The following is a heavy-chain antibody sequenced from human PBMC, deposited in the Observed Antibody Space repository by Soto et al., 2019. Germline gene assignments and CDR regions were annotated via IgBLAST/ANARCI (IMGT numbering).Heavy chain of an antibody. D-gene: IGHD1-1*01. CDR3: ARTYVPGIAGFDP. CDR1: GFTFSNYF. J-gene: IGHJ5*02. CDR2: MSGDGKTI. Sequence: ASLRLSCAASGFTFSNYFMHWVRQVPGEGLVWVSRMSGDGKTISYADSVKGRFTISRDNAKNTLYLQMNSLRVEDTAVYYCARTYVPGIAGFDPWGQGTLVTVSS. V-gene: IGHV3-74*01.